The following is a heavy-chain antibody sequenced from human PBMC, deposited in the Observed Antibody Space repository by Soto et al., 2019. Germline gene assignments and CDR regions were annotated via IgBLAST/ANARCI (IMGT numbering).Heavy chain of an antibody. CDR1: GYTLPNYW. CDR2: IYPSYSDT. Sequence: PGESLNISCKGSGYTLPNYWIGWERHMPGKGLEWMGIIYPSYSDTRYNPSFQGQVTISADKSICTAYLQWSSLKASDTAMYYCATLWYSSDTNRGNWYFDRWGRGTLVTVSS. J-gene: IGHJ2*01. V-gene: IGHV5-51*01. CDR3: ATLWYSSDTNRGNWYFDR. D-gene: IGHD6-19*01.